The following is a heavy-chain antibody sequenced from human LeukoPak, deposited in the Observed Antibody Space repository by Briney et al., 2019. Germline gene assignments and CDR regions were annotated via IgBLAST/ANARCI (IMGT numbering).Heavy chain of an antibody. CDR2: IYYTGAT. CDR3: VSRLGRNYYALDV. V-gene: IGHV4-59*08. D-gene: IGHD7-27*01. J-gene: IGHJ6*02. CDR1: GGSVSGYY. Sequence: SETLSLTCTVSGGSVSGYYWNWVRQPPGKGLEWIGYIYYTGATSYNPSLKSRVTISTDTSKSQFSLKLSSVTAADTAVYYCVSRLGRNYYALDVWGQGTTVTVSS.